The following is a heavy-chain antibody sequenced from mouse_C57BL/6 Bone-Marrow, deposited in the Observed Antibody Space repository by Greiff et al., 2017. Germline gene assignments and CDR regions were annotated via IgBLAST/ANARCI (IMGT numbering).Heavy chain of an antibody. CDR3: ARDNDYGDFDV. V-gene: IGHV5-16*01. Sequence: EVKLVESEGGLVQPGSSMKLSCTASGFTFSDYYMAWVRQVPEKGLEWVANINYDGSSTYYLDSLKSRFIISRDNAKNILYLQMSSLKSEDTATYYCARDNDYGDFDVWGTGTTVTVSS. CDR2: INYDGSST. CDR1: GFTFSDYY. D-gene: IGHD2-4*01. J-gene: IGHJ1*03.